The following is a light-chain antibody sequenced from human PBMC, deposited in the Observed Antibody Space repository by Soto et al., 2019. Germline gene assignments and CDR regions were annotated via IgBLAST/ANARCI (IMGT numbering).Light chain of an antibody. CDR2: GAS. V-gene: IGKV3-20*01. CDR3: QQYGSSPLVT. CDR1: QSVSSNY. J-gene: IGKJ3*01. Sequence: IVLTQSPGTLSLSPGERATLSCRASQSVSSNYLAWYQQKPGQAPRLLVYGASSRATGIPDRFSGSGSGAEFTLTISRLEPEDFAVYYCQQYGSSPLVTFGPGTKVDIK.